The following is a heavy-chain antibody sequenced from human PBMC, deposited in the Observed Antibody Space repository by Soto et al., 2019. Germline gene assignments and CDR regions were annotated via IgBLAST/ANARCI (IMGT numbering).Heavy chain of an antibody. CDR3: ARHPQPFYYDSSGYLFDY. CDR1: GGSISSSSYY. V-gene: IGHV4-39*01. J-gene: IGHJ4*02. Sequence: QLQLQESGPGLVKPSETLSLTCTVSGGSISSSSYYWGWIRQPPGKGLEWIGSIYYSGSTYYNPSLKSRVTISVDTSKNQFSLKLSSVTAADTAVYYCARHPQPFYYDSSGYLFDYWGQGTLVTVSS. D-gene: IGHD3-22*01. CDR2: IYYSGST.